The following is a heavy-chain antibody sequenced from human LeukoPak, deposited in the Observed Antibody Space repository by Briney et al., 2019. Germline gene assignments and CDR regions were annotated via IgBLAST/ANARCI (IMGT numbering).Heavy chain of an antibody. CDR1: GGSISSTNYY. CDR3: ARDLGRYFDWLYNPADFDY. D-gene: IGHD3-9*01. J-gene: IGHJ4*02. CDR2: IYYSGST. Sequence: SETLSLTCTVSGGSISSTNYYWGWIRQPPGKGLEWIGSIYYSGSTYYNPSLKSRVTISVDTSKNQFSLKLSSVTAADTAVYYCARDLGRYFDWLYNPADFDYWGQGTLVTVSS. V-gene: IGHV4-39*07.